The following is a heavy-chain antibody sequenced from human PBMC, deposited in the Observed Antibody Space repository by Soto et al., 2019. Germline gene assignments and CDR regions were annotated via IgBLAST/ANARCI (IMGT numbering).Heavy chain of an antibody. J-gene: IGHJ4*02. Sequence: QVQLVQSGAEVKKPGSSVKVSCKASGGTFSSNVISWVRQAPGQGFEWMGWIIPIFDTSKYEQKFQGRVTITADESTSTAYMELSRLRSEDTAIYYCARGRSYYALWGQGTLVTVSS. CDR3: ARGRSYYAL. D-gene: IGHD1-26*01. CDR2: IIPIFDTS. V-gene: IGHV1-69*12. CDR1: GGTFSSNV.